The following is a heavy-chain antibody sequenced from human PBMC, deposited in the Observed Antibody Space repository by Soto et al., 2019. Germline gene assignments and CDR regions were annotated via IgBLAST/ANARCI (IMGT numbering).Heavy chain of an antibody. CDR3: ARVHSSGWYLFDY. Sequence: SETLSLTCAVYGGSFSGYYWSWIRQPPGKGLEWIGEINHSGSTNYNPSLKSRVTISVDTSKNQFSLKLSSVTAADTAVYYCARVHSSGWYLFDYWGQGTLVTVSS. CDR1: GGSFSGYY. J-gene: IGHJ4*02. V-gene: IGHV4-34*01. CDR2: INHSGST. D-gene: IGHD6-19*01.